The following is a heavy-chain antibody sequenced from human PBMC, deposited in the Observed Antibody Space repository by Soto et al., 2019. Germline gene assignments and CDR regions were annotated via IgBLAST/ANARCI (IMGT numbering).Heavy chain of an antibody. D-gene: IGHD1-1*01. J-gene: IGHJ4*02. Sequence: QVQLVQSGAEVKKPGASVKVSCKVSGYTLTDFSMHWVRQAPGKGLEWMGGFDPEDGETIYAQKFQGRGTMTEDTSKDTAYMELSSLRSEDTAVYYCAARGTRWLQSPFDYWGQGTLVTVST. CDR3: AARGTRWLQSPFDY. CDR2: FDPEDGET. V-gene: IGHV1-24*01. CDR1: GYTLTDFS.